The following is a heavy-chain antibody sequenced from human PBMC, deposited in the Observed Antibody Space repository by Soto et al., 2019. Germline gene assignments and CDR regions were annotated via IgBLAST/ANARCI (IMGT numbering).Heavy chain of an antibody. CDR2: ISAYNGNT. Sequence: ASVKVSCKASGYTFTSYGISWVRQAPVQGLEWMGWISAYNGNTNYAQKLQGRVAMTTDTSTSTAYMELRSLRSDDTAVYYCAGFRSACCYAQQSCHCYYYYHLDVWGKGTTVTVSS. D-gene: IGHD2-2*01. V-gene: IGHV1-18*01. CDR3: AGFRSACCYAQQSCHCYYYYHLDV. CDR1: GYTFTSYG. J-gene: IGHJ6*03.